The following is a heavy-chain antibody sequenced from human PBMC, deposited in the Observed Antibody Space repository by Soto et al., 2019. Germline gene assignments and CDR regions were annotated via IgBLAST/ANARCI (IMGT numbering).Heavy chain of an antibody. CDR2: IYYSGST. J-gene: IGHJ6*02. CDR1: GGCISSSSYY. CDR3: ARRLYYDSSGFEGGGMDV. V-gene: IGHV4-39*01. D-gene: IGHD3-22*01. Sequence: SESVSLTCTVSGGCISSSSYYWGWIRQPPGKGLEWIGSIYYSGSTYYNPSLKSRVTISVDTSKNQFSLKLSSVTAADTAVYYCARRLYYDSSGFEGGGMDVWGQGTTVTAP.